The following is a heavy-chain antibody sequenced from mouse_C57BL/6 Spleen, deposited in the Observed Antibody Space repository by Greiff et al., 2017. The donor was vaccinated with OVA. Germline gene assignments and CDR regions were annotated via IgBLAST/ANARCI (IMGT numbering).Heavy chain of an antibody. V-gene: IGHV1-19*01. Sequence: VQLQQSGPVLVKPGASVKMSCKASGYTFTDYYMNWVKQSHGKSLEWIGVINPYNGGTSYNQKFKGKATLTVDKSSSTAYMELNSLTSEDSAVYYCASSPTGTGDYFDYWGQGTTLTVSS. J-gene: IGHJ2*01. CDR1: GYTFTDYY. CDR3: ASSPTGTGDYFDY. CDR2: INPYNGGT. D-gene: IGHD4-1*02.